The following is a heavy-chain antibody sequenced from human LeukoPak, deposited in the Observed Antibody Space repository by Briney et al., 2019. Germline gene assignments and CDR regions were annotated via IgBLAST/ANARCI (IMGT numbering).Heavy chain of an antibody. CDR1: GYTFTSYG. CDR2: INPSGGST. J-gene: IGHJ4*02. CDR3: AREYYGGNPFDY. Sequence: ASVKVSCKASGYTFTSYGINWVRQAPGQGLEWMGIINPSGGSTSYAQKFQGRVTMTRDTSTSTVYMELSSLRSEDTAVYYCAREYYGGNPFDYWGQGTLVTVSS. D-gene: IGHD4-23*01. V-gene: IGHV1-46*01.